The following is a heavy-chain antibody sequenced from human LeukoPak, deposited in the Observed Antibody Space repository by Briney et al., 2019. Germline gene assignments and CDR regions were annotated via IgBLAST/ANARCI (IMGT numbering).Heavy chain of an antibody. J-gene: IGHJ4*02. CDR2: INHSGST. CDR3: ARAPSGSRFCDY. CDR1: GGSFSGYY. D-gene: IGHD1-26*01. Sequence: SETLSLTCAVYGGSFSGYYWSWIRQPPGKGLEWIGEINHSGSTNYNPSLKSRVTISVDTSKNPFSLKLSSVTAADTAVYYCARAPSGSRFCDYWGQGTLVTVSS. V-gene: IGHV4-34*01.